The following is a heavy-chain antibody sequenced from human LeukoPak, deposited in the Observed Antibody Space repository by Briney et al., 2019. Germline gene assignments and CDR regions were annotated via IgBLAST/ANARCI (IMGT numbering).Heavy chain of an antibody. CDR1: GFTFTSYA. Sequence: PGGSLRLSCAASGFTFTSYAMSWVRQAPGKGLEWVSAISGSGGSTYYADSVKGRFTISRDNSKNTLYLQMNSLRAEDTAVYYCEKGSGWELLSGYFDYWGQGTLVTVSS. CDR2: ISGSGGST. V-gene: IGHV3-23*01. D-gene: IGHD1-26*01. J-gene: IGHJ4*02. CDR3: EKGSGWELLSGYFDY.